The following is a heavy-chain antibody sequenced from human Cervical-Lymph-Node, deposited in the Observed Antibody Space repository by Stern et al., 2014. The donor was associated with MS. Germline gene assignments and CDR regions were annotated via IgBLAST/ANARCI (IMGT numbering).Heavy chain of an antibody. CDR1: GGSTSSYY. D-gene: IGHD6-6*01. Sequence: VQLVESGPGLVKPSETLSLTCTVSGGSTSSYYWSWIRQPPGKGLEWIGYISSSGGTKYNPSLKSRVTISVDTSKKQFALKLSSVTAADAAVYYCARGYTTSSGRPDYWGQGTLVTVST. V-gene: IGHV4-59*08. J-gene: IGHJ4*02. CDR3: ARGYTTSSGRPDY. CDR2: ISSSGGT.